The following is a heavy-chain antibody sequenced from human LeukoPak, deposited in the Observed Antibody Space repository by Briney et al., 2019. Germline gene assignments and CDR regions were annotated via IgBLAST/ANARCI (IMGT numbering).Heavy chain of an antibody. V-gene: IGHV3-30*04. J-gene: IGHJ4*02. D-gene: IGHD5-18*01. CDR2: ISSDGRHI. Sequence: GGSLRLSCAASGFTISAYNMFWVRQAPGKGLEWMAVISSDGRHIDYPDSVKGRFTISRDISENTLYLQMNSLTDDDTAVYFCAKDRLQIWLYVGIFDHWGQGALVTVSP. CDR1: GFTISAYN. CDR3: AKDRLQIWLYVGIFDH.